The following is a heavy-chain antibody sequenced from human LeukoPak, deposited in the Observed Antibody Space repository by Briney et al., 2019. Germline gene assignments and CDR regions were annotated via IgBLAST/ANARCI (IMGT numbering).Heavy chain of an antibody. CDR2: ISYDGSNK. CDR1: GFTFSSYA. CDR3: ARAHQYYYDSSGYPDAFDI. J-gene: IGHJ3*02. D-gene: IGHD3-22*01. V-gene: IGHV3-30-3*01. Sequence: GRSLILSCAASGFTFSSYAMHWVRQAPGKALERVAVISYDGSNKYYADSVKGRFTISRDNAKNSLYLQMNSLRAEDTAVYYCARAHQYYYDSSGYPDAFDIWGQGTMVTVSS.